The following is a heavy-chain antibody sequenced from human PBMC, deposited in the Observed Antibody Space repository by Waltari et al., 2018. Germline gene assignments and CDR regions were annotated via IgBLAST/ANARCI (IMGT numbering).Heavy chain of an antibody. V-gene: IGHV1-69*01. CDR2: IIPRYGKV. D-gene: IGHD4-17*01. CDR3: ARGAATVSRYLFDY. J-gene: IGHJ4*02. Sequence: HVQLVQSWAEVREPGSSVTVSSKALGGSFTSYSTTWVPQAPGQGLEWVGGIIPRYGKVHYAQSLQGRVNLTADEPTSTAYMFLSSLTSEDTAVYYCARGAATVSRYLFDYWGQGTLVTVSS. CDR1: GGSFTSYS.